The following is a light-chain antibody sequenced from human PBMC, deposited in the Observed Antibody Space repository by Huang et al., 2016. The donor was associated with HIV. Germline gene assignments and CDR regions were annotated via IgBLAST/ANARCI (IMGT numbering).Light chain of an antibody. CDR2: DGS. CDR3: QQRRSWPLT. Sequence: EVVLTQSPPTLSLFPGETATLSCRASQPIGTYVAWYQQRPGQGPRLLIYDGSNRAAGVPARIRGAGSGTTFTLSISGLESEDFGVYYCQQRRSWPLTFGGETKVEV. CDR1: QPIGTY. V-gene: IGKV3-11*01. J-gene: IGKJ4*01.